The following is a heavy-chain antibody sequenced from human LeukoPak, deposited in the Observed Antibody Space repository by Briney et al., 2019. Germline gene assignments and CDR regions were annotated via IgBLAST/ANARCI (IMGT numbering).Heavy chain of an antibody. Sequence: PGGSLRLSCATSGFPFSDFSMSWVRQAPGKGLEWISTTNSGGATTDYAESVKGRSTISRDNSKNILYLQMSSLRVEDTAMYYCAKQSYARSLGEGGPGTLVTVSS. CDR1: GFPFSDFS. D-gene: IGHD2-8*01. CDR2: TNSGGATT. V-gene: IGHV3-23*01. CDR3: AKQSYARSLGE. J-gene: IGHJ4*02.